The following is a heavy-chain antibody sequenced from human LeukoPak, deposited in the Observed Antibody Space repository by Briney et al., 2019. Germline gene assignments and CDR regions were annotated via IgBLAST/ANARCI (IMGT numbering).Heavy chain of an antibody. CDR2: INCNSGDT. J-gene: IGHJ4*02. Sequence: ASVKVSCKASGYTFIGYNIHWVRQAPGQGLEWMGWINCNSGDTNYAQKFQGRVTMTRDTSTTTVYMELSSLRSDDTAVYYCARVDGYIQLWSLDYWGQGILVTVSS. V-gene: IGHV1-2*02. D-gene: IGHD5-18*01. CDR1: GYTFIGYN. CDR3: ARVDGYIQLWSLDY.